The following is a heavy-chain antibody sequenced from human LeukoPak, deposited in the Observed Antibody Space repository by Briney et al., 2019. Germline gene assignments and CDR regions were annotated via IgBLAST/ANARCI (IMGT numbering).Heavy chain of an antibody. CDR1: GGTVSSYA. D-gene: IGHD3-22*01. V-gene: IGHV1-69*13. CDR3: APSPHYYDSSGYYYWFDP. J-gene: IGHJ5*02. CDR2: IIPIFGTA. Sequence: AVKVSCKASGGTVSSYAISWVREAPGQGREWMGGIIPIFGTANYAQKFQGRVTITADESTSTAYMELSSLRSEDTAVYYCAPSPHYYDSSGYYYWFDPWGQGTLVTVSS.